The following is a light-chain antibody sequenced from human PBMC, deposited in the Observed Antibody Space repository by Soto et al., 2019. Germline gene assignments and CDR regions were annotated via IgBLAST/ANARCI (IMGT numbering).Light chain of an antibody. CDR3: QQYNDWPPYS. CDR2: GAS. J-gene: IGKJ2*01. CDR1: DYVSTY. Sequence: EIVMTQSPATLSVSPGERATLSCISSDYVSTYLAWYHQKPGQAPRLLIYGASTRATGVPVRFSGSGSGTDFTLTISRLEPEDFAVYYCQQYNDWPPYSFGQGAKVDIK. V-gene: IGKV3-15*01.